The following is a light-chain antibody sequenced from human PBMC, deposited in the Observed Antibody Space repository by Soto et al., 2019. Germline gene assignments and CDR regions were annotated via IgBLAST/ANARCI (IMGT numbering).Light chain of an antibody. CDR2: EVS. Sequence: QSALTQPASVSGSPGQSITISCTGTSSDVGSYNLVSWYQQHPGKAPKLMISEVSKRPSGISDRFSDSKSGSTASLTISGLQAEDEADYYCCSYAGTSTHTVFGGGTQLTVL. CDR3: CSYAGTSTHTV. V-gene: IGLV2-23*02. CDR1: SSDVGSYNL. J-gene: IGLJ7*01.